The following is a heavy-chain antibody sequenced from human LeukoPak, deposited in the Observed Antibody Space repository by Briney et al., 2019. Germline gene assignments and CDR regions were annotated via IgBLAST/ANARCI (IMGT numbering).Heavy chain of an antibody. CDR2: ISHSGST. D-gene: IGHD3-10*01. J-gene: IGHJ4*02. CDR1: GGSISISNSNW. CDR3: ARDGGYGSGSAL. Sequence: SGTLSLTCAVSGGSISISNSNWWSWVRQPPGKGLEWIGEISHSGSTNYNPSLKSRVTISVDKSKNQFSLKLSSVTAADTAVYYCARDGGYGSGSALWGQGTLITVSS. V-gene: IGHV4-4*02.